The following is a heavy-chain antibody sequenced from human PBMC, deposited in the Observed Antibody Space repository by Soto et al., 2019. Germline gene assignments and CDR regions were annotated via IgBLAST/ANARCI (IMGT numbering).Heavy chain of an antibody. CDR3: ARPRGYIGYDLDF. D-gene: IGHD5-12*01. Sequence: PWGSLRLSCAASGFTFSSYWMDWVRQAPGKGLVWVSRINSDGSSTSYADSVKGRFTISRDNAKNTLYLQMNSLRAEDTAVYYCARPRGYIGYDLDFWGQGTLVTVSS. CDR2: INSDGSST. V-gene: IGHV3-74*01. CDR1: GFTFSSYW. J-gene: IGHJ4*02.